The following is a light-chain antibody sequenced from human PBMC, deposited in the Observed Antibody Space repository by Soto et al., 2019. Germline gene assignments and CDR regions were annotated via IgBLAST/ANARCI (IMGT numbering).Light chain of an antibody. Sequence: QSVLAQHPSASGSLGQSVTISCTGTSRDVGGYNYVAWYQQPPGKAPKVLIYEVTKRPSGVPDRFSGSKSGNTASLTVSGLQAEDEADYYCSSYAGSNNNYVFGTGTKITVL. J-gene: IGLJ1*01. V-gene: IGLV2-8*01. CDR1: SRDVGGYNY. CDR2: EVT. CDR3: SSYAGSNNNYV.